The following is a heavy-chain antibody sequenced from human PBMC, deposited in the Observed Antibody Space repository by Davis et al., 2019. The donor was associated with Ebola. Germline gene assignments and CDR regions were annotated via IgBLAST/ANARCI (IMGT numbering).Heavy chain of an antibody. CDR3: ARGQTTVTPYYYYGMDV. Sequence: GESLKISCAASGFTFSSYAMSWVRQAPGKGLEWVSAISGSGGSTYYADSVKGRFTISRDNSKNTLYLQMNSLRAEDTAVYYCARGQTTVTPYYYYGMDVWGQGTTVTVSS. V-gene: IGHV3-23*01. D-gene: IGHD4-11*01. J-gene: IGHJ6*02. CDR2: ISGSGGST. CDR1: GFTFSSYA.